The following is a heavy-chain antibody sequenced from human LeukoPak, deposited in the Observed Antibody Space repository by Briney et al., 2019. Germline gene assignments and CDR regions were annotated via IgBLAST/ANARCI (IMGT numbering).Heavy chain of an antibody. Sequence: SETLSLTCTASGGSISSYYWSWIRQPPGKGLEWIGYIYYSGSTNYNPSLKSRVTISVDTSKNQFSLKLSSVTAADTAVYYCATERILQWYFDXXXRGTLVTVSS. V-gene: IGHV4-59*01. J-gene: IGHJ2*01. CDR1: GGSISSYY. D-gene: IGHD2-15*01. CDR3: ATERILQWYFDX. CDR2: IYYSGST.